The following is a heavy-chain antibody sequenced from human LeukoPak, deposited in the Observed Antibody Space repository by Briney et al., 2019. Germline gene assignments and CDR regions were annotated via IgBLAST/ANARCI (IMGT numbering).Heavy chain of an antibody. D-gene: IGHD2-15*01. CDR1: GFIFDDYG. V-gene: IGHV3-20*04. Sequence: PTGGSLRLSCAASGFIFDDYGMSWVRQGPGKGLEWVGGINWKGDTTEYADSVEGRFTISRDNSKNTLYLQMNSLRAEDTAVYYCAKSGLNRFDYWGQGTLVTVSS. J-gene: IGHJ4*02. CDR2: INWKGDTT. CDR3: AKSGLNRFDY.